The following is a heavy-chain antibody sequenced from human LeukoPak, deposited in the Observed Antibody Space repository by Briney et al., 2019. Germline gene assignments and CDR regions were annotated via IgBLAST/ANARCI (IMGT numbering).Heavy chain of an antibody. D-gene: IGHD4-17*01. CDR2: ISAYNGNT. J-gene: IGHJ4*02. V-gene: IGHV1-18*04. CDR1: GYTLNGNY. Sequence: ASVKVSCKASGYTLNGNYMHWVRQAPGQGLEWMGWISAYNGNTNYAQKLQGRVTMTTDTSTSTAYMELRSLRSDDTAVYYCARAPRTTVTTTTPAWYYFDYWGQGTLVTVSS. CDR3: ARAPRTTVTTTTPAWYYFDY.